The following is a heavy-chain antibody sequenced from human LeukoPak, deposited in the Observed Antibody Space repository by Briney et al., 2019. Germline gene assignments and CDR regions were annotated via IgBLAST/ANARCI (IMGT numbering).Heavy chain of an antibody. CDR1: GYTFTSYA. Sequence: ASVKVSCKASGYTFTSYAMNWVRQAPGQGLEWMGWINTNTGNPTYAQGFTGRFAFSLDTSVSTAYLQISSLKAEDTAVYYCARDAIAARLNWFDPWGQGTLVTVSS. J-gene: IGHJ5*02. CDR2: INTNTGNP. V-gene: IGHV7-4-1*02. D-gene: IGHD6-6*01. CDR3: ARDAIAARLNWFDP.